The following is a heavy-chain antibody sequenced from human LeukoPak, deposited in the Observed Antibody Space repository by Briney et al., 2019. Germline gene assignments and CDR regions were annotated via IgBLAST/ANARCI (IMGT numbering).Heavy chain of an antibody. J-gene: IGHJ5*02. CDR1: GGSFSGYY. V-gene: IGHV4-34*01. CDR3: ARSYQLGSYGWFDT. Sequence: SETLSLTCAVYGGSFSGYYWSWIRQPPGKGLEWIGEINHSGSTNYNPSLKSRVTISVDTSKNQFSLKLSSVTAADTAVYYCARSYQLGSYGWFDTGGQGTLVTVSS. CDR2: INHSGST. D-gene: IGHD2-2*01.